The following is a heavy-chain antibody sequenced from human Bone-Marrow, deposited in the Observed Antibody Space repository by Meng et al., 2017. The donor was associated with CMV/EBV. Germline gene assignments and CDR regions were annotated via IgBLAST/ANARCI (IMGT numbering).Heavy chain of an antibody. V-gene: IGHV1-46*01. Sequence: GESLKISCKASGYTFTSYYMHWVRQAPGQGLEWMGIINPSGGSTSYAQKFQGRVTMTRDTSTSTVYMELSSLRSEDTAVYYCARGYTIFGVVMLGYFDYWGQGTLVTVSS. CDR2: INPSGGST. J-gene: IGHJ4*02. D-gene: IGHD3-3*01. CDR3: ARGYTIFGVVMLGYFDY. CDR1: GYTFTSYY.